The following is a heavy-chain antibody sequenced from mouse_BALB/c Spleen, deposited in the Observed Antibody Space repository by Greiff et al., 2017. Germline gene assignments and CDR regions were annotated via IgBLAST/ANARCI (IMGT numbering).Heavy chain of an antibody. J-gene: IGHJ1*01. CDR3: ARETYDYDWYFDV. CDR2: ISSGSSTI. Sequence: EVNVVESGGGLVQPGGSRKLSCAASGFTFSSFGMHWVRQAPEKGLEWVAYISSGSSTIYYADTVKGRFTISRDNPKNTLFLQMTSLRSEDTAMYYCARETYDYDWYFDVWGAGTTVTVSS. CDR1: GFTFSSFG. D-gene: IGHD2-4*01. V-gene: IGHV5-17*02.